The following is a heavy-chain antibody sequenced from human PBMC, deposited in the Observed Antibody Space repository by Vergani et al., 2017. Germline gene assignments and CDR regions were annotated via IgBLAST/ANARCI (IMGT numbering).Heavy chain of an antibody. Sequence: QLQLQESGPGLVKPSETLSLTCTVSGGSISSSSYYWGWIRQPPGKGLEWIGSIYYSGSTYYNPSLKSRVTISIDTSKNQFSLKLSSVTAADTAVYYCASHFIVVVVAALTWTGGYFDYWGQGTLVTVSS. CDR1: GGSISSSSYY. CDR3: ASHFIVVVVAALTWTGGYFDY. CDR2: IYYSGST. V-gene: IGHV4-39*01. J-gene: IGHJ4*02. D-gene: IGHD2-15*01.